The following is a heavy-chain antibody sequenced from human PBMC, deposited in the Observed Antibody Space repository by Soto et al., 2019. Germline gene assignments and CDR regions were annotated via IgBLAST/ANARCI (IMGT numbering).Heavy chain of an antibody. D-gene: IGHD4-17*01. CDR3: AREDYCTYYFVY. Sequence: QVQLEESGPGLVKPSQTLSLTCTVSAGSISSGDDYWSWIRQPPGKGLEWIGFIHKSGTTHYNPSLKSRVTISQDMCKSAWSLELNSVTTADTAVYCCAREDYCTYYFVYWGQGTPVTVSS. CDR2: IHKSGTT. CDR1: AGSISSGDDY. J-gene: IGHJ4*02. V-gene: IGHV4-30-4*01.